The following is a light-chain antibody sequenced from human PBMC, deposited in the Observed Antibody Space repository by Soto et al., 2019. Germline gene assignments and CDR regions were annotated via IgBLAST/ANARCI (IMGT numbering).Light chain of an antibody. J-gene: IGKJ3*01. V-gene: IGKV3-20*01. CDR1: QSVDSNY. Sequence: EIVLTQSPGTLSLSPGARATRTCRASQSVDSNYLAWYQHKPGQAPRLLIYGASTRATGIPDRFSGSGSGTDFTLTISRLEPEDFAVYYCNQYGLSPPYTFGPGTKVDIK. CDR3: NQYGLSPPYT. CDR2: GAS.